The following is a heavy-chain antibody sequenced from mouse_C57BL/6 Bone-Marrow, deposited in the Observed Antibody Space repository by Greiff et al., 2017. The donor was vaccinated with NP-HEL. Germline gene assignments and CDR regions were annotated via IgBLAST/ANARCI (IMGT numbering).Heavy chain of an antibody. CDR3: ARGNGSSLWYFDV. CDR1: GFSLTSYA. Sequence: VMLVESGPGLVAPSQSLSITCTVSGFSLTSYAISWVRQPPGKGLEWLGVIWTGGGTNYNSALKSRLSISKDNSKSQVFLKMNSLQTDDTARYDCARGNGSSLWYFDVWGTGTTVTVSS. D-gene: IGHD1-1*01. J-gene: IGHJ1*03. CDR2: IWTGGGT. V-gene: IGHV2-9-1*01.